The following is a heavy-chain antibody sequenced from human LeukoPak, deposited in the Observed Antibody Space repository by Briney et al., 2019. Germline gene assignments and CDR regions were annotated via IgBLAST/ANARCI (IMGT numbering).Heavy chain of an antibody. D-gene: IGHD3-10*01. CDR2: IRNDGSDK. J-gene: IGHJ4*02. CDR3: AKDRAFGQFLWGNDY. CDR1: GFTFDDYG. Sequence: GGSLRLSCAASGFTFDDYGMSWVRQAPGKGLEWVAFIRNDGSDKYYAVSVKGRFTISRDNSKNTLYLQMNSLRAEDTALYYCAKDRAFGQFLWGNDYWGQGTLVTVSS. V-gene: IGHV3-30*02.